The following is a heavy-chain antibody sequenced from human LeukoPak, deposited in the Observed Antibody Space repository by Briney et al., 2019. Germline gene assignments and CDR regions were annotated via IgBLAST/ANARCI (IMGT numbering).Heavy chain of an antibody. CDR1: GFTFKHYG. CDR2: IWSDGTNK. J-gene: IGHJ4*02. D-gene: IGHD4-11*01. V-gene: IGHV3-33*01. CDR3: ARDAQRGFDYSNSLQY. Sequence: GGSLRLSCAAAGFTFKHYGMHWVRQAPGKGLEWVSAIWSDGTNKYYAASVKGRFTISRDDFDKTVYLQMSSLRPDDTGVYYCARDAQRGFDYSNSLQYWGQGTPVTVST.